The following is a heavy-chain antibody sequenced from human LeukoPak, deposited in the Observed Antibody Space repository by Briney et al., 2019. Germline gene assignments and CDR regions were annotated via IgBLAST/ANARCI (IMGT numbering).Heavy chain of an antibody. CDR1: GYTFTGYY. V-gene: IGHV1-2*02. J-gene: IGHJ5*02. CDR2: INPNSGGT. Sequence: ASVKVSCKASGYTFTGYYMHWVRQAPGQGLEWMGWINPNSGGTNYAQKFQGRVTMTRDTSISTAYMELSRLRSDDTAVYYCARDDSIGRLWWRFDPWGQGTLVTVSS. CDR3: ARDDSIGRLWWRFDP. D-gene: IGHD2-21*01.